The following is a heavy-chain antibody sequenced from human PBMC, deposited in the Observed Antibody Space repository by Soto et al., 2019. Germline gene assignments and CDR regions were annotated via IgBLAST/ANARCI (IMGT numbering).Heavy chain of an antibody. D-gene: IGHD6-6*01. J-gene: IGHJ4*02. CDR1: GGSISSSSYY. V-gene: IGHV4-39*01. CDR3: VRRDSSSSGGDFDY. Sequence: SETLSLTCTVSGGSISSSSYYWGWIRQPPGKGLEWIGSIYYSGSTYYNPSLKSRVTISVDTSKNQFSLKLSSVTAADTAVYYCVRRDSSSSGGDFDYWGQGTLVTVSS. CDR2: IYYSGST.